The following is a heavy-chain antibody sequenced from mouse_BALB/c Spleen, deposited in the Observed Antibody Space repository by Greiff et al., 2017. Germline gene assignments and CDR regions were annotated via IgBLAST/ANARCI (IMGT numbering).Heavy chain of an antibody. J-gene: IGHJ2*01. D-gene: IGHD1-1*01. CDR3: ARDYYGSSPVD. CDR2: ISSGSSTI. V-gene: IGHV5-17*02. CDR1: GFTFSSFG. Sequence: DVQLVESGGGLVQPGGSRKLSCAASGFTFSSFGMHWVRQAPEKGLEWVAYISSGSSTIYYADTVKGRFTISRDNPKNTLFLQMTSLRSEDTAMYYCARDYYGSSPVDWGQGTTLTVSS.